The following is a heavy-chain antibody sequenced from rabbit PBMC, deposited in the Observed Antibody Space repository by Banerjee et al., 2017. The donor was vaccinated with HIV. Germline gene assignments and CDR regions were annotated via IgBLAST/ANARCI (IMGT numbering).Heavy chain of an antibody. CDR1: GFSFSSSYW. CDR3: ARSPFNL. CDR2: IYTGSDSA. J-gene: IGHJ4*01. Sequence: QEQLEESGGDLVKPEGSLTLTCTASGFSFSSSYWICWVRQAPGKGLEWIGDIYTGSDSANYASWAKGRFTISKTSSTTVTLQMTSLTVADTATYFCARSPFNLWGQGTLVTVS. V-gene: IGHV1S45*01.